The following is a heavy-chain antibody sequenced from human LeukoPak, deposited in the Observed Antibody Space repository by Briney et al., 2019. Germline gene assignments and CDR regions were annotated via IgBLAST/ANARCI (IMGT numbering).Heavy chain of an antibody. Sequence: GASVKVSCKASGYTFTGYFMHWVRQAPGQGLEGMGWINPNRGGTKYAQKFQGRVTITRDTSSSTAYSDLRRRRFEATALYYFARGSQSMVRGVLTQVFYYMDVWGKGATVTVSS. J-gene: IGHJ6*03. D-gene: IGHD3-10*01. V-gene: IGHV1-2*02. CDR1: GYTFTGYF. CDR3: ARGSQSMVRGVLTQVFYYMDV. CDR2: INPNRGGT.